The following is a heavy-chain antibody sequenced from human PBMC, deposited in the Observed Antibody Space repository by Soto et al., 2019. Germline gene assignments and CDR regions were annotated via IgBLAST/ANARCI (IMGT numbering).Heavy chain of an antibody. CDR2: ISYDGSNK. D-gene: IGHD4-17*01. J-gene: IGHJ4*02. V-gene: IGHV3-30*18. Sequence: QVQLVESGGGVVQPGRSLRLSCAASRFTFSSYGMHWVRQAPGKGLEWVAVISYDGSNKYYADSVKGRFTISRDNSKNTLYLQMNSLRAEDTAVYYCAKDSGGSRYGDYGWDIGEVDYWGQGTLVTVSS. CDR1: RFTFSSYG. CDR3: AKDSGGSRYGDYGWDIGEVDY.